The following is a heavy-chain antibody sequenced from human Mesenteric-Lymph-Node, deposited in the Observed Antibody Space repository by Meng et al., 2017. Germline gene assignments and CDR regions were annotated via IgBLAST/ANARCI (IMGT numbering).Heavy chain of an antibody. D-gene: IGHD3-22*01. V-gene: IGHV4-34*01. CDR3: ARRPPYYYDSSGYYPNFDY. J-gene: IGHJ4*02. CDR1: GGSFSGYY. CDR2: INHSGST. Sequence: SKTLSLTCAVYGGSFSGYYWSWIRQPPGKGLEWIGEINHSGSTNYNPSLKSRVTISVDTSKNQFSLKLSSVTAADTAVYYCARRPPYYYDSSGYYPNFDYWGQGTLVTVSS.